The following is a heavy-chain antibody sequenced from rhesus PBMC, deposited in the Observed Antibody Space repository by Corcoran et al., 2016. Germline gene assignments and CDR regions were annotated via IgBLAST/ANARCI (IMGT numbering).Heavy chain of an antibody. D-gene: IGHD4-4*01. CDR2: INGNRGKY. Sequence: QVQLQESGPGLVKPSATLSLTCAVSGASIRSYWWSWIRQPPGKGLEGSGEINGNRGKYYYNPALKSRVTISKDASKNQFSLKLSSVTAADTAVYYCARSGYGSGGVYWGQGVLVTVSS. V-gene: IGHV4-80*01. CDR3: ARSGYGSGGVY. CDR1: GASIRSYW. J-gene: IGHJ4*01.